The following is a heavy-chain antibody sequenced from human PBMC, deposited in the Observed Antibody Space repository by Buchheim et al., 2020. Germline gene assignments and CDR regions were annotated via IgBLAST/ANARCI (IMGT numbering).Heavy chain of an antibody. CDR3: AKASPSIVVVPAAADY. J-gene: IGHJ4*02. CDR2: ISGSGGST. V-gene: IGHV3-23*01. D-gene: IGHD2-2*01. Sequence: EVQLLESGGGLVQPGGSLRLSCAASGFTFRSYAMSWVRQAPGKGLEWVSAISGSGGSTYYADSVKGRFTISRGNSTNTLYLQMNSLRAEDTAVYYCAKASPSIVVVPAAADYWGQGTL. CDR1: GFTFRSYA.